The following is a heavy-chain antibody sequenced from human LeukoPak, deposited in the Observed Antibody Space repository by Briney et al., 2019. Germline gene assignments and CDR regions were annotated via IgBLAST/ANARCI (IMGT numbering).Heavy chain of an antibody. CDR3: VREVDY. V-gene: IGHV4-38-2*02. CDR1: GYSISSGHF. Sequence: SETLSLTCLVSGYSISSGHFWGWIRQPPGKGLEWIGNIYHAGTSYSNPSLKSRVTMSVDTSKNQFSLKLTSVTAADTAVYYCVREVDYWGQGTLVTVSS. J-gene: IGHJ4*02. CDR2: IYHAGTS.